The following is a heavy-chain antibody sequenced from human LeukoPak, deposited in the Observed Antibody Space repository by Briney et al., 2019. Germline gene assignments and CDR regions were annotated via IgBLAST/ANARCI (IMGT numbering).Heavy chain of an antibody. V-gene: IGHV3-23*01. J-gene: IGHJ4*02. Sequence: PGGSLRLSCAAAGFTFSSYAMSWVRQAPGKGRGWVSASSGSSGSTYYAHSVKARFTISRDNPKNTLYLQMNSLRAEDTAVYYCAKYRGYGDMYYFDYWGQGTLVTVSS. D-gene: IGHD6-25*01. CDR3: AKYRGYGDMYYFDY. CDR2: SSGSSGST. CDR1: GFTFSSYA.